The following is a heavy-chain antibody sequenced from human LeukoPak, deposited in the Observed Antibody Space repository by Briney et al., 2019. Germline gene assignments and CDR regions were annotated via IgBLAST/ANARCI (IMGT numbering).Heavy chain of an antibody. CDR2: INWNGGST. D-gene: IGHD3-22*01. CDR1: GFTFDDYG. CDR3: ATTTTRYDSSGYNLFDY. V-gene: IGHV3-20*04. Sequence: PGGSLKLSCAASGFTFDDYGMSWVRQAPGKGLEWVSGINWNGGSTGYADSVKGRFTISRDNAKNSLYLQMNSLRAEDTAVYYCATTTTRYDSSGYNLFDYWSQGTLVTVSS. J-gene: IGHJ4*02.